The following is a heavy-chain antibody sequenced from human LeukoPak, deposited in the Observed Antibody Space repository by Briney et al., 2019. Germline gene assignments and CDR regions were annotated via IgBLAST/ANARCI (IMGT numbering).Heavy chain of an antibody. CDR1: GFTFSSYA. CDR2: INHSGST. D-gene: IGHD2-2*01. J-gene: IGHJ6*02. CDR3: ARHSFDCSSTSCYPYYYYGMDV. Sequence: GSLRLSCAASGFTFSSYAMSWVRQPPGKGLEWIGEINHSGSTNYNPSLKSRVTISVDTSKNQFSLKLSSVTAADTAVYYCARHSFDCSSTSCYPYYYYGMDVWGQGTTVTVSS. V-gene: IGHV4-34*01.